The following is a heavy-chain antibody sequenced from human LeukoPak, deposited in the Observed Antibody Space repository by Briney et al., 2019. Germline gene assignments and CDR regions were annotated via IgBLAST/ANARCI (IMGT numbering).Heavy chain of an antibody. D-gene: IGHD1-26*01. Sequence: GGSLRLSCAASGFTFSSYSMSWVRQAPGKGLEWVSHITASGTAMFYADSVKGRFTISRDNAKNSLYLQMNSLRDEDTAVYYCASSGSYRFDYWGQGALVTVSS. V-gene: IGHV3-48*02. CDR3: ASSGSYRFDY. CDR1: GFTFSSYS. J-gene: IGHJ4*02. CDR2: ITASGTAM.